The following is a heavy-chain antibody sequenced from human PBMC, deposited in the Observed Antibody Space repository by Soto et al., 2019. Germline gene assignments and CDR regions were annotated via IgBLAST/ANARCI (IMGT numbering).Heavy chain of an antibody. Sequence: QLQLQESGSGLVKPSQTLSLTCAVSGGSISSGGYSWSWIRQPPGKGLEWIGYIYHSGSTYYNPSLKTRVTIAVDRSKNQFSLNLSSVTAADTAVYYGARGQVVAAQHWGQGTLVTVSS. CDR1: GGSISSGGYS. J-gene: IGHJ4*02. CDR2: IYHSGST. V-gene: IGHV4-30-2*01. CDR3: ARGQVVAAQH. D-gene: IGHD2-15*01.